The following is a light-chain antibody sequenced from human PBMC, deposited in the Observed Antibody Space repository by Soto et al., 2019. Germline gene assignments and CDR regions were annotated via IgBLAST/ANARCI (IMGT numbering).Light chain of an antibody. Sequence: EVVMTQSPATLYVSPGERVTLSCRASQAVGYNLAWYQHKPGQAPRLLIYGASTSVTGIPTRFSGSGSGTEFTLTISSLQSEEFAIYFCQQSYTFGQGTKLEIK. CDR2: GAS. CDR3: QQSYT. CDR1: QAVGYN. V-gene: IGKV3-15*01. J-gene: IGKJ2*01.